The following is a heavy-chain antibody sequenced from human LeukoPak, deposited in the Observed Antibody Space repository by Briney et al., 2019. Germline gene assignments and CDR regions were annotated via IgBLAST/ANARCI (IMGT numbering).Heavy chain of an antibody. CDR2: ISGSGGST. CDR1: GFTFSSYA. CDR3: ARAGAPVLYYYYGMDV. J-gene: IGHJ6*02. Sequence: GGSLRLSCAASGFTFSSYAMSWVRQAPGKGLEWVSAISGSGGSTYYADSVKGRFTISRDNSKNTLYLQMNSLRAEDTAVYYCARAGAPVLYYYYGMDVWGQGTTVTVS. V-gene: IGHV3-23*01.